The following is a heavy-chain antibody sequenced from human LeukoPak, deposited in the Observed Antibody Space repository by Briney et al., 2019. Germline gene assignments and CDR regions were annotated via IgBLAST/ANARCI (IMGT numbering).Heavy chain of an antibody. CDR2: INPNSGGT. CDR3: ARGSYGYGGEFDY. J-gene: IGHJ4*02. Sequence: ASVKVSCKASGYTFTGYYMHWVRRAPGQGLEWMGWINPNSGGTNYAQKFQGRVTMTRDTSISTAYMELSRLRSDDTAVYYCARGSYGYGGEFDYWGQGTLVTVSS. CDR1: GYTFTGYY. V-gene: IGHV1-2*02. D-gene: IGHD5-18*01.